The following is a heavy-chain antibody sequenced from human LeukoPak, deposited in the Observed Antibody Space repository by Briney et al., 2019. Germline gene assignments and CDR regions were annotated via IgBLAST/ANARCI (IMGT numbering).Heavy chain of an antibody. D-gene: IGHD3-9*01. CDR3: ARGGYYDILTGYYWFDP. J-gene: IGHJ5*02. CDR1: GYTFTSYD. CDR2: MNPNSGNT. Sequence: ASVKVSCKASGYTFTSYDINWVRQATGQGLEWMGWMNPNSGNTGYAQKFQGRVTMTRNTSISIAYMELSSLRSEDTAVYYCARGGYYDILTGYYWFDPWGQGTLVTVSS. V-gene: IGHV1-8*01.